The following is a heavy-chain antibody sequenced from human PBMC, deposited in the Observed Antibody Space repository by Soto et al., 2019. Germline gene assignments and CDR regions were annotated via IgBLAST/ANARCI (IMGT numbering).Heavy chain of an antibody. CDR2: MNPNSGNT. V-gene: IGHV1-8*01. CDR3: ARVLFGVVMPDY. CDR1: GYTFTSYD. D-gene: IGHD3-3*01. J-gene: IGHJ4*02. Sequence: ASVKVSFKASGYTFTSYDINWVRQATGQGLEWMGWMNPNSGNTGYAQKFQGRVTMTRNTSISTAYMELSSLRSEDTAVYYCARVLFGVVMPDYWGQGTLVTFSS.